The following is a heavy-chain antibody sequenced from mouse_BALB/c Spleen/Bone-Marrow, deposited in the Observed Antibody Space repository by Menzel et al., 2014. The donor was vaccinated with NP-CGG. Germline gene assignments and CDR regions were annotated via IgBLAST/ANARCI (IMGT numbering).Heavy chain of an antibody. D-gene: IGHD2-4*01. CDR3: ARGYYDYDLDY. J-gene: IGHJ2*01. Sequence: EVKLVESGAELVKPGASVKLSCTASGFNIKDTYMHWVKQRPEQGLEWIGRIDPANGNTKYDPKFQGKATITADPSSNTAYLQLSSLTSEDTAVYYCARGYYDYDLDYWGQGTTLTVSS. CDR2: IDPANGNT. CDR1: GFNIKDTY. V-gene: IGHV14-3*02.